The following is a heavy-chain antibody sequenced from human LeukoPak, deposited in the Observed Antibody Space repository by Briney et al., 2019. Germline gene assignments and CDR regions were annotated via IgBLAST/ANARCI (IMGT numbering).Heavy chain of an antibody. V-gene: IGHV1-69*13. D-gene: IGHD6-13*01. J-gene: IGHJ5*02. Sequence: SVKVSCKASGGTFSSYAISWVRQAPGQGLEWMGGIIPIFGTANYAQKFQGRVTITADESTSTAYMELSSLRSEDTAVYYCARGGPFAAAGTSFSPWFDPWGQGTLVTVSS. CDR3: ARGGPFAAAGTSFSPWFDP. CDR1: GGTFSSYA. CDR2: IIPIFGTA.